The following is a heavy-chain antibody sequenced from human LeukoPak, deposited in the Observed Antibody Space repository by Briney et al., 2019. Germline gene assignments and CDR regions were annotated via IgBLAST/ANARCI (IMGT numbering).Heavy chain of an antibody. V-gene: IGHV3-23*01. Sequence: GGSLRLSCAASGFTFSSYAMSWVRQAPGKGLEWVSAISGSGGSTYYADSVKGRFIISRDNSKNTLYLQMNSLRAEDTAVYYCAKAGGSYFGGMDVWGQGTTVTVSS. CDR2: ISGSGGST. J-gene: IGHJ6*02. D-gene: IGHD1-26*01. CDR3: AKAGGSYFGGMDV. CDR1: GFTFSSYA.